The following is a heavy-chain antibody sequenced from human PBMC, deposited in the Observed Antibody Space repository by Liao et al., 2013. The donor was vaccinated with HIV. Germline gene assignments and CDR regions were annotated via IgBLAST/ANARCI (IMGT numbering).Heavy chain of an antibody. CDR1: GGSISSINSY. CDR3: ARGIRIAAAVTPYYYYMDV. Sequence: QLQLKASGPGLVKPSETLSLTCTVSGGSISSINSYWGWIRQSPGKGLEWIGSIDYSGRTYYNPPLKSRVTISVDTSKNQFSLKLSSVTAADTAVYYCARGIRIAAAVTPYYYYMDVWGKGTTVTVSS. V-gene: IGHV4-39*07. CDR2: IDYSGRT. D-gene: IGHD6-13*01. J-gene: IGHJ6*03.